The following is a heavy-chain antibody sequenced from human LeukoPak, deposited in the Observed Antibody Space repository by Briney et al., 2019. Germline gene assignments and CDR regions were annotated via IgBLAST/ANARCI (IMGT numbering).Heavy chain of an antibody. CDR3: ARGGGLLWFGEFEGGSGAFDI. Sequence: SETLSLTCTVSGGSISSSTYYWGWIRQPPGKGLEWIGSIHHSGSTNYNPSLKSRVTISVDKSKNQFSLKLSSVTAADTAVYYCARGGGLLWFGEFEGGSGAFDIWGQGTMVTVSS. J-gene: IGHJ3*02. D-gene: IGHD3-10*01. CDR2: IHHSGST. V-gene: IGHV4-39*07. CDR1: GGSISSSTYY.